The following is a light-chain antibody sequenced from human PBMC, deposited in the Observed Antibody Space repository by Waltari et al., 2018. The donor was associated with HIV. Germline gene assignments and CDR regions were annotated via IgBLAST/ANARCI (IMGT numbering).Light chain of an antibody. J-gene: IGLJ2*01. CDR2: RNY. V-gene: IGLV1-47*01. Sequence: QSVLTQPPSASGTPGQRVTISCSGSSSNIGSKYVYWYQQLPGTAPKLLIERNYQRPSGVPDRFSGSKSGTSASLAISGLRSEDEADYYCAAWDDSLSGRGVFGGGTKLTVL. CDR3: AAWDDSLSGRGV. CDR1: SSNIGSKY.